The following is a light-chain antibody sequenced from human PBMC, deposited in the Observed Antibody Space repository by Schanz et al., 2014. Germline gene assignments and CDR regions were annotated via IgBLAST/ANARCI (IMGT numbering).Light chain of an antibody. CDR3: QQSYSTPRT. CDR1: RTISNY. J-gene: IGKJ1*01. CDR2: AAS. Sequence: DIQMTQSPSSLSASVGDRVTITCRASRTISNYLNWYQQKPGKVPNLLIYAASSLQSGVPSRFSGSGSGTDFTLTISSLQPEDFATYYCQQSYSTPRTFGQGTKVEIK. V-gene: IGKV1-39*01.